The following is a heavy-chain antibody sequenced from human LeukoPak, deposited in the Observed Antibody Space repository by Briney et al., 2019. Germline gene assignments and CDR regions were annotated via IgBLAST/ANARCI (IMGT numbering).Heavy chain of an antibody. V-gene: IGHV3-23*01. J-gene: IGHJ3*02. Sequence: GGSLRLSCAASGFTFSSYAMSWVRQAPGKGLEWVSAISGSGGSTYYADSVKARFTISRDNSKNTLYLQMNSLRAEDTAVYYCAKGLGYCSGGSCYIRRLHAFDIWGQGTMVTVSS. CDR3: AKGLGYCSGGSCYIRRLHAFDI. D-gene: IGHD2-15*01. CDR1: GFTFSSYA. CDR2: ISGSGGST.